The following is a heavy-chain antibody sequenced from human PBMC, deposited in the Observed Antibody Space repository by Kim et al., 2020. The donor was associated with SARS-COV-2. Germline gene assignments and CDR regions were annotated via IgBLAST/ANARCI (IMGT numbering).Heavy chain of an antibody. V-gene: IGHV1-69*01. D-gene: IGHD3-22*01. J-gene: IGHJ4*02. CDR3: ARDFDSSGYYYNY. Sequence: YAQKFQGRVTITADESTSTAYRELSSLRSEDTAVYYCARDFDSSGYYYNYWGQGTLVTVSS.